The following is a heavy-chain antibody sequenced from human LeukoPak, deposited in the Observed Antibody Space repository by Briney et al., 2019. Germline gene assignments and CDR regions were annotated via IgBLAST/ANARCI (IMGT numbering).Heavy chain of an antibody. D-gene: IGHD5-18*01. Sequence: GGSLRLSRAASGFTVSSNYMSWVRQAPGKGLEWVSVIYGDGRIHYADSVKGRFTISRDDSKNTLYLQMNSLRAEDTAVYNCARESGYSYGLAGFFDYWGQGTLVTVSS. J-gene: IGHJ4*02. CDR3: ARESGYSYGLAGFFDY. CDR1: GFTVSSNY. CDR2: IYGDGRI. V-gene: IGHV3-53*01.